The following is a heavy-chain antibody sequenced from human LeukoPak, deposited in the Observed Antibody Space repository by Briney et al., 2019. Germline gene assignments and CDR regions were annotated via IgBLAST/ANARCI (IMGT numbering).Heavy chain of an antibody. Sequence: LSETLSLTCTVSGGSISSYYWRWIRQPPGKGLEWIGCIYYSGSTNYNPSLKSRVTISVDTSKNQFSLKLSSVTAADTAVYYCARVPGGWFGELLFDYWGQGTLVTVSS. CDR1: GGSISSYY. J-gene: IGHJ4*02. D-gene: IGHD3-10*01. V-gene: IGHV4-59*01. CDR3: ARVPGGWFGELLFDY. CDR2: IYYSGST.